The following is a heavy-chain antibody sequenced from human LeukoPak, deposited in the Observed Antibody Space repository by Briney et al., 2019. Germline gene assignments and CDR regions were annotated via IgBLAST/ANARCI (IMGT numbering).Heavy chain of an antibody. D-gene: IGHD6-13*01. CDR3: ARDGAAAAGTFDY. CDR2: ISHVGGT. V-gene: IGHV3-23*01. CDR1: GFTFSDYA. Sequence: GGSLRLSCAASGFTFSDYAMSWVRQAPEKGLEWVSTISHVGGTYYADSVRGRFTISRDDSKNMVYLQMDSLRAEDTAVYYCARDGAAAAGTFDYWGQGTLVTVSS. J-gene: IGHJ4*02.